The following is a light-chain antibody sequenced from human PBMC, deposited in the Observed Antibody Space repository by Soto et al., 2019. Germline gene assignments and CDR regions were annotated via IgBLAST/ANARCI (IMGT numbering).Light chain of an antibody. Sequence: EIVLTQSPGTLSLSPGERATLSCRASQSINNRYLAWYQQKPGQAPRLLIYGASSRATGIPDRFSGSGSGTDFTLTISRLEPDDFALYYCQQFGSSPGFTFCPGTNVDMK. V-gene: IGKV3-20*01. CDR2: GAS. CDR1: QSINNRY. CDR3: QQFGSSPGFT. J-gene: IGKJ3*01.